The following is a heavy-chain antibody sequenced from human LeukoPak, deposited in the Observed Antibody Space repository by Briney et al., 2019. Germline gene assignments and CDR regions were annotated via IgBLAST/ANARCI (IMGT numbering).Heavy chain of an antibody. J-gene: IGHJ5*02. D-gene: IGHD3-22*01. CDR3: ARGLPHPMIVVVITTVWFDP. CDR2: ISYDGSNK. V-gene: IGHV3-30-3*01. CDR1: GFTFSSYA. Sequence: PGGSLRLSCAASGFTFSSYAMHWVRQAPGKGLEWVAVISYDGSNKYYADSVKGRFTISRDNSKNTLYLQMNSLRAEDTAVYYCARGLPHPMIVVVITTVWFDPWGQGTLVTVSS.